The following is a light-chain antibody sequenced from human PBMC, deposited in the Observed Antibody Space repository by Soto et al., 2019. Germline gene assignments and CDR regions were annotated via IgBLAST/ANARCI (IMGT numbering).Light chain of an antibody. CDR2: GAS. CDR1: QSVSSN. V-gene: IGKV3-15*01. Sequence: EIVMTQSPATLSVSPGERATVSCRASQSVSSNLAWYQQKRGQAPRLLIYGASTRATGIAARFSGSGSGTEFTLTISSLQSEDFAVYYCQQYDNWPLTFGQGTRLDIK. J-gene: IGKJ5*01. CDR3: QQYDNWPLT.